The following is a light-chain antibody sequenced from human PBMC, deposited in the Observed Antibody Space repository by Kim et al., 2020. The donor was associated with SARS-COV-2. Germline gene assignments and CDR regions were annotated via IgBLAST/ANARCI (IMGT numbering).Light chain of an antibody. V-gene: IGLV2-14*04. CDR2: DFS. CDR1: SVDVGGYNH. CDR3: SSYIRSSTNYV. Sequence: SFPILCSGTSVDVGGYNHVSWYQQHPSKAPKLMSYDFSYRPSGGSNRFSGCKSGDTASLTISGLQAEDEADYYCSSYIRSSTNYVFGTGTKVTVL. J-gene: IGLJ1*01.